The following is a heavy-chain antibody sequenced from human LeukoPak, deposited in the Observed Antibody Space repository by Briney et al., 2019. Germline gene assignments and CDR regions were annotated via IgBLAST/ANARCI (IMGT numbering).Heavy chain of an antibody. CDR3: ARGAGDYYDSSGRPPQHYYYYYMDV. D-gene: IGHD3-22*01. V-gene: IGHV4-30-4*01. J-gene: IGHJ6*03. CDR2: IYYSGST. CDR1: GGSISSGDYY. Sequence: SETLSLTCTVSGGSISSGDYYWSWIRQPPGKGLEWIGYIYYSGSTYYNPSLKSRVTISVDTSKNQFSLKLSSVTAADTAVYYCARGAGDYYDSSGRPPQHYYYYYMDVWGKGTTVTVSS.